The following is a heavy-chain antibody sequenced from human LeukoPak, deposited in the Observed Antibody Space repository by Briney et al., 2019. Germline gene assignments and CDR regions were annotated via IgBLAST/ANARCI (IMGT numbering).Heavy chain of an antibody. D-gene: IGHD1-26*01. CDR3: AKALGRYSVRGVDV. V-gene: IGHV3-23*01. CDR1: GFTFSNSA. Sequence: QPGGSLRLSCAASGFTFSNSAMGWVRQAPGKGLYWVSTISNSGYNTYYADSVKGRLTISRDNSKNTLFLQMNSLRAEDSAIYYCAKALGRYSVRGVDVWGPGTTVTVSS. J-gene: IGHJ6*02. CDR2: ISNSGYNT.